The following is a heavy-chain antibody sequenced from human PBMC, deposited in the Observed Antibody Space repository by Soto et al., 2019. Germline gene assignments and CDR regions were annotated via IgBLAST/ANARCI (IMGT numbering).Heavy chain of an antibody. CDR3: AVGGNYLGMDV. Sequence: QVQLVQSGAEVKKPGASVKVSCKASGYTFTSYYMHWVRLAPGQGLEWMGIINPDGGGTSYAQQSQGRVMMTRDTSTSTVYMDMSSLRSEDTAVYYCAVGGNYLGMDVWGQGTTVTVSS. CDR2: INPDGGGT. V-gene: IGHV1-46*01. CDR1: GYTFTSYY. J-gene: IGHJ6*02.